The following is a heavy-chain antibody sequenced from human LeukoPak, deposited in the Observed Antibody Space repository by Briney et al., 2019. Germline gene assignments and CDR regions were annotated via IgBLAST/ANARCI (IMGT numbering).Heavy chain of an antibody. Sequence: ASVKVSCKASGYTFTSYGISWVRQAPGQGLEWMGWISGNNDNTNSAQKFQGRVTMTTDTSTSTAYMELRSLRSEDTAVYYCARALRWTSGSLYYFDYWGQGTLVTVSS. D-gene: IGHD1-26*01. CDR1: GYTFTSYG. J-gene: IGHJ4*02. CDR2: ISGNNDNT. V-gene: IGHV1-18*01. CDR3: ARALRWTSGSLYYFDY.